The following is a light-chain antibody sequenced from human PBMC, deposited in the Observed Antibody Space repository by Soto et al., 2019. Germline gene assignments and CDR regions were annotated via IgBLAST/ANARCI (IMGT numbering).Light chain of an antibody. CDR3: QQYKSYWT. CDR1: QSISSW. CDR2: DAS. J-gene: IGKJ1*01. V-gene: IGKV1-5*01. Sequence: DIQMTQSPSTLSASVGDRVTITCRASQSISSWLAWYQQKPGKAPKLLIYDASSLENGVPSRISGSGSGTEFTLTISSLQPDDFLTYYRQQYKSYWTFGQGTKMEIK.